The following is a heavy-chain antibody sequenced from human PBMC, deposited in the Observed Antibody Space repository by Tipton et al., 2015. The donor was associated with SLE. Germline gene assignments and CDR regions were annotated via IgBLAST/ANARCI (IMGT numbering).Heavy chain of an antibody. CDR1: GGSISSSSYY. CDR3: AREATIFGVVRGWFDP. CDR2: IYTSGST. Sequence: TLSLTCTVSGGSISSSSYYWSWIRQPAGKGLEWIGRIYTSGSTNYNPSLKSRVTISVDTSKNQFSLKLSSVTAADTAVYYCAREATIFGVVRGWFDPWGLGTLVTVSS. J-gene: IGHJ5*02. D-gene: IGHD3-3*01. V-gene: IGHV4-61*02.